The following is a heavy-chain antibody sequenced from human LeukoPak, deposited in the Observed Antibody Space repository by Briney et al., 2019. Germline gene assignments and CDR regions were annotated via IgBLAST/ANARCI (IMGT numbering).Heavy chain of an antibody. CDR1: GGSISSYY. CDR2: MYNSGST. Sequence: PSETLSLTCAVSGGSISSYYWSWVRQSPGKGLEWIGYMYNSGSTKYNPSLKSRVTISVDTSKNQFSLRLSSVTAADTAVYYCARARPDTAMAVDYWGQGTLVTVPS. D-gene: IGHD5-18*01. V-gene: IGHV4-59*01. CDR3: ARARPDTAMAVDY. J-gene: IGHJ4*02.